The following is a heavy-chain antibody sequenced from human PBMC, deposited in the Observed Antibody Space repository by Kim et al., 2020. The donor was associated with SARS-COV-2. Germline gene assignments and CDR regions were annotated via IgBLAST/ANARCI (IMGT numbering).Heavy chain of an antibody. V-gene: IGHV3-9*01. CDR1: GFTFDDYA. D-gene: IGHD2-15*01. J-gene: IGHJ6*03. CDR2: ISWNSGSI. Sequence: GGSLRLSCAASGFTFDDYAMHWVRQAPGKGLEWVSGISWNSGSIGYADSVKGRFTISRDNAKNSLYLQMNSLRAEDTALYYCAKDIWAGGGGSSGNYYYMDVWGKGTTVTVSS. CDR3: AKDIWAGGGGSSGNYYYMDV.